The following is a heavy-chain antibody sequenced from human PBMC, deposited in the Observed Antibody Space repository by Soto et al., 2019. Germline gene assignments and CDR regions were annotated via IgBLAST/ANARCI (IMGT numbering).Heavy chain of an antibody. D-gene: IGHD3-3*01. CDR1: GDSFTSYW. CDR2: IDPSDSYT. J-gene: IGHJ6*02. V-gene: IGHV5-10-1*01. CDR3: ARQNFWSGYYTSSHYYYYGMDV. Sequence: PGESLKISCKGSGDSFTSYWISWVRQMPGKGLEWMGRIDPSDSYTNYSPSFQGHVTISADKSISTAYLQWSSLKASDTAMYYCARQNFWSGYYTSSHYYYYGMDVWGQGTTVTVSS.